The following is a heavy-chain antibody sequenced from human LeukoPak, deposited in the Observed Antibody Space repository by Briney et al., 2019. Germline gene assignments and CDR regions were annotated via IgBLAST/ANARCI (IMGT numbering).Heavy chain of an antibody. CDR1: GFSFSDHY. J-gene: IGHJ4*02. CDR3: TRDPDYDDPD. Sequence: GGSLRLSCTASGFSFSDHYMTWMRHAPGKGLEWISYITSSGRSKDYADSVTGRFIISRDNAMNSMFLQMSSLRVDDTAVYYCTRDPDYDDPDWGQGTLVTVSS. D-gene: IGHD3-22*01. CDR2: ITSSGRSK. V-gene: IGHV3-11*01.